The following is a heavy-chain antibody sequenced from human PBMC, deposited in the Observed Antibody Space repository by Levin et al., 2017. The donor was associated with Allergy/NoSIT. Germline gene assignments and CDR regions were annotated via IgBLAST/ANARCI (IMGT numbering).Heavy chain of an antibody. CDR1: GGSFSGYY. CDR3: ARAGAPRYCSGGSCYSRNWYFDL. J-gene: IGHJ2*01. CDR2: INHSGST. V-gene: IGHV4-34*01. D-gene: IGHD2-15*01. Sequence: GSLRLSCAVYGGSFSGYYWSWIRQPPGKGLEWIGEINHSGSTNYNPSLKSRVTISVDTSKNQFSLKLSSVTAADTAVYYCARAGAPRYCSGGSCYSRNWYFDLWGRGTLVTVSS.